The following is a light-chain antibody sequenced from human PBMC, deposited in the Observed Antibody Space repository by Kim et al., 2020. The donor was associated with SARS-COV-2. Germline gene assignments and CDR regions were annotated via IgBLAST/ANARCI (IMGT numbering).Light chain of an antibody. V-gene: IGKV1-5*01. J-gene: IGKJ1*01. CDR2: DAS. CDR3: QQYNSYSET. Sequence: ASVGDRVTITCRASQSISSWLAWYQQKPGKAPKLLIYDASSLESGVPSRFSGSGSGTEFTLTISSLQPDDFATYYCQQYNSYSETFGQGTKVDIK. CDR1: QSISSW.